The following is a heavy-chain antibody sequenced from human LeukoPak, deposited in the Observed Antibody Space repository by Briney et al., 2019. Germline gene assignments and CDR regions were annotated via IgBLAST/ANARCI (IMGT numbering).Heavy chain of an antibody. Sequence: SETLSLTCTVSGGSISSSSYYWGWIRQPPGKGLEWIGSICYSGSTNYNPSLKSRVTISVDTSKNQFSLKLSSVTAADTAVYYCARASYYGSGSYYSWGQGTLVTVSS. D-gene: IGHD3-10*01. CDR1: GGSISSSSYY. CDR3: ARASYYGSGSYYS. CDR2: ICYSGST. V-gene: IGHV4-39*07. J-gene: IGHJ5*02.